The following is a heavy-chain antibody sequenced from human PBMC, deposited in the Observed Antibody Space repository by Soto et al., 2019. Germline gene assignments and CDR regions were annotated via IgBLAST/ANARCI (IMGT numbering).Heavy chain of an antibody. V-gene: IGHV3-11*01. CDR3: ARASYDFWSGYYGEYYYYYYYMDI. J-gene: IGHJ6*03. CDR1: GFTFSDYY. D-gene: IGHD3-3*01. Sequence: GGSLRLSCAASGFTFSDYYMSWIRQAPGKGLEWVSYISSSGSTIYYADSVKGRFTISRDNAKNSLYLQMNSLRAEDTAVYYCARASYDFWSGYYGEYYYYYYYMDIWGKGTTVTVSS. CDR2: ISSSGSTI.